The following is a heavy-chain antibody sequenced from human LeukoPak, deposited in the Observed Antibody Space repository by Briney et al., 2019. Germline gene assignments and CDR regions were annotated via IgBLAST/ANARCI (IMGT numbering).Heavy chain of an antibody. J-gene: IGHJ4*02. CDR1: GGTFSSYA. Sequence: SVKVSCKASGGTFSSYAISWVRQAPGQGLEWMGGIIPIFGTANYAQKFQGRVMITADESTSTAYMELSSLRSEDTAVYYCASQSIAVAGTGGGDYWGQGTLVTVSS. V-gene: IGHV1-69*13. CDR2: IIPIFGTA. D-gene: IGHD6-19*01. CDR3: ASQSIAVAGTGGGDY.